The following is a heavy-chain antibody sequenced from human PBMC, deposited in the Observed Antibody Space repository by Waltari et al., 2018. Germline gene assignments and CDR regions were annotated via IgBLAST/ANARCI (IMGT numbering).Heavy chain of an antibody. D-gene: IGHD1-26*01. Sequence: QVQLVQSGAEVKKPGSSVKVSCKASGGTFSSYAISWVRQAPGQGLEWMGRIIPIFGTANYAQKFQGRVTITADKSTSTAYMELSSLRSEDTAVYYCARVSYRYSGSYSSSPFDYWGQGTLVTVSS. CDR1: GGTFSSYA. J-gene: IGHJ4*02. CDR2: IIPIFGTA. V-gene: IGHV1-69*08. CDR3: ARVSYRYSGSYSSSPFDY.